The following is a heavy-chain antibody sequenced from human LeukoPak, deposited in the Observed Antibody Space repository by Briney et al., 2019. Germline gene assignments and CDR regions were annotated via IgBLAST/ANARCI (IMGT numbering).Heavy chain of an antibody. CDR1: GGSFSGYY. CDR3: ARGPLSEWLSQGFDY. Sequence: PSETLSLTCAVYGGSFSGYYWSWIRQPPGKGLEWIGEINHSGSTNYNPSLKSRVTISVDTSKNQFSLKLSSVTAADTAVYYCARGPLSEWLSQGFDYWGQGTLVTVSS. V-gene: IGHV4-34*01. CDR2: INHSGST. J-gene: IGHJ4*02. D-gene: IGHD3-3*01.